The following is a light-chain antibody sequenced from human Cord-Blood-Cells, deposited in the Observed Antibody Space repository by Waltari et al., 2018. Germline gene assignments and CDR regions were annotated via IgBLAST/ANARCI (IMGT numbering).Light chain of an antibody. J-gene: IGLJ3*02. CDR2: YDD. CDR1: SSNIGNNA. V-gene: IGLV1-36*01. Sequence: QSVLPQPPSVSEAPRQRVTISCSGSSSNIGNNAVNWYQKLPGKAPKLLIYYDDLLPSWVSDRFSGAKSGTSASLAISGLQSEDEADYYCAAWDDSLNGPVFGGGTKLTVL. CDR3: AAWDDSLNGPV.